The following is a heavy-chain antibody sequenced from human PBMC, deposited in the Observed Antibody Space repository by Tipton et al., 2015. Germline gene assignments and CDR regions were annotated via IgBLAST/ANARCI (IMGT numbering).Heavy chain of an antibody. Sequence: SLRLSCVVSGFTLSSYSMNWVRQAPGKGLEWVSFISSRSTYIHYADSVKGRFTISRDNAKNSVYLQMNSLRVEDTAVYYCARDSGYYYWGQGTLVTVSS. V-gene: IGHV3-21*04. D-gene: IGHD5-12*01. CDR3: ARDSGYYY. CDR2: ISSRSTYI. J-gene: IGHJ4*02. CDR1: GFTLSSYS.